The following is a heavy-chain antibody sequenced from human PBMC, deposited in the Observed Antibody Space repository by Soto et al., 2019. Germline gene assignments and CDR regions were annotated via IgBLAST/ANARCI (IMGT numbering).Heavy chain of an antibody. D-gene: IGHD4-17*01. V-gene: IGHV3-23*01. Sequence: EVQLLESGGGLVQPGGSLRLSCAASGFTFSSYAMSWVRQAPGKGLEWVSTISGSGGSTYYADSVKGRFTISRDNPKNTPSLQMNSLRAEDTAVYYCAKDQYAVVTTNWFDPWGQGALVTVSS. CDR1: GFTFSSYA. J-gene: IGHJ5*02. CDR3: AKDQYAVVTTNWFDP. CDR2: ISGSGGST.